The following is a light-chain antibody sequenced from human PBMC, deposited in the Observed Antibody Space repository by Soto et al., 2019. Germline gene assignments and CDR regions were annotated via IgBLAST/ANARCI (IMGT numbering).Light chain of an antibody. J-gene: IGLJ1*01. Sequence: QSVLTQPASVSGSPGQSITISCTGTSSDVGSYNLVSWYQQHPGKAPKLMIYEGSKRPSGVSNRLSGSKSGNTASLTISGLQAEDEADYYCCSYVGSSTYVFGTGTKLTVL. CDR3: CSYVGSSTYV. CDR2: EGS. V-gene: IGLV2-23*01. CDR1: SSDVGSYNL.